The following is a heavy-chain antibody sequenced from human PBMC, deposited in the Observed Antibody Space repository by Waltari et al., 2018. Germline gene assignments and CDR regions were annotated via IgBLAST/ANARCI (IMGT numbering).Heavy chain of an antibody. V-gene: IGHV4-59*01. CDR2: ST. Sequence: STNYNPSLKSRVTISVDTSKNQFSLKLSSVTAADTAVYYCARDHYDILTGYYPRNYYYYGMDVWGQGTTVTVSS. J-gene: IGHJ6*02. CDR3: ARDHYDILTGYYPRNYYYYGMDV. D-gene: IGHD3-9*01.